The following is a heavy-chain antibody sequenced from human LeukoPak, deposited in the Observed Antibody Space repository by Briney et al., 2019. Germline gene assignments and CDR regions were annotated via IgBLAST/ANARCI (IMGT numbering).Heavy chain of an antibody. D-gene: IGHD3-10*01. V-gene: IGHV1-69*01. CDR1: GGTFSSCA. CDR3: ARTFVTYYYGSGSYYYFDY. J-gene: IGHJ4*02. Sequence: SVKVSCKASGGTFSSCAISWVRQAPGQGLEWMGGIIPIFGTANYAQKFQGRVTITADESTSTAYMELSSLRSEDTAVYYCARTFVTYYYGSGSYYYFDYWGQGTLVTVSS. CDR2: IIPIFGTA.